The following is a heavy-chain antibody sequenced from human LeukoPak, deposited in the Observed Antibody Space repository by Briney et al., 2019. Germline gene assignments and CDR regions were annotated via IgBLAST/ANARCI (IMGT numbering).Heavy chain of an antibody. D-gene: IGHD3-10*01. V-gene: IGHV4-59*08. CDR1: GGSISSYY. J-gene: IGHJ4*02. CDR3: ARHKPTGSYPLEL. CDR2: VYYSGRT. Sequence: SETLSLTCTVSGGSISSYYWSWLRQPPGKGLEWIGHVYYSGRTTYNPSVRSRLTISADTSTSQLSLKLSSVTAADTAVYYCARHKPTGSYPLELWGQGTLVTVSS.